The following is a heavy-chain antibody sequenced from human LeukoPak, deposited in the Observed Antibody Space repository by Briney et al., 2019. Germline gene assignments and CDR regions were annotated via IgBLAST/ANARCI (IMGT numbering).Heavy chain of an antibody. V-gene: IGHV4-59*01. CDR3: ARVVVRNWFDP. D-gene: IGHD6-6*01. Sequence: SETLSLTCTVSGGSISSYYWSWIRQPPGKGLEWIGYIYYSGSTNYNPSLKSRVTISVDTSNNQFSLKLSSVTAADTAVYYCARVVVRNWFDPWGQGTLVTVSS. CDR1: GGSISSYY. J-gene: IGHJ5*02. CDR2: IYYSGST.